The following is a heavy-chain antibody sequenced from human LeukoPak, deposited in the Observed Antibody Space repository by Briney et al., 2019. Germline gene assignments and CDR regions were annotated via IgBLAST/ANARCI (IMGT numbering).Heavy chain of an antibody. CDR3: ARDRGYGGTPGYFDY. CDR1: GGSISSYY. D-gene: IGHD4-23*01. V-gene: IGHV4-59*01. J-gene: IGHJ4*02. CDR2: IYYSGGT. Sequence: SETLSLTCTVSGGSISSYYWTWFRQPPGRGLEWIGHIYYSGGTRYNPSLESRVTISADTSKNQFSLNLNSVTAADMAVYYCARDRGYGGTPGYFDYWGQGTLVTVSS.